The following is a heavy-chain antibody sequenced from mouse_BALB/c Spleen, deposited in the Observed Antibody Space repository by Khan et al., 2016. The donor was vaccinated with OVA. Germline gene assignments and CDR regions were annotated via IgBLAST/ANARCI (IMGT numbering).Heavy chain of an antibody. CDR3: ARWHSTYAWFAY. J-gene: IGHJ3*01. V-gene: IGHV5-17*02. D-gene: IGHD2-5*01. CDR1: GFTFSSFG. Sequence: EVELVESGGGLVQPGGSRKLSCAASGFTFSSFGMHWVRQAPEKGLEWVAYISSGSNTIYYADTVKGRFTISRDNPKNTLFLQMTSLRSEDTAMYYCARWHSTYAWFAYWGQGTLVTVSA. CDR2: ISSGSNTI.